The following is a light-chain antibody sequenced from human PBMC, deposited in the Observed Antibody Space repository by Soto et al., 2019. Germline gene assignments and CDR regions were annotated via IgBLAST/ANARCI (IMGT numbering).Light chain of an antibody. CDR2: AAS. Sequence: EIQMNQSPSSLSASLGDRVTLTCRASQGIGVYLAWFRQKPVYVPKLLIYAASTLQSAVPSRFSGSRSETDFTLTSSSLRPEDVATYYCQKYNSALLTFDGVKNVELK. CDR3: QKYNSALLT. J-gene: IGKJ4*02. CDR1: QGIGVY. V-gene: IGKV1-27*01.